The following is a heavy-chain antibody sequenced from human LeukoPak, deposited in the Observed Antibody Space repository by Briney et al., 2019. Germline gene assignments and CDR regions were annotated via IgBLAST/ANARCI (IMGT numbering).Heavy chain of an antibody. V-gene: IGHV4-59*08. CDR1: SASISIYS. D-gene: IGHD2-2*02. CDR2: LYYSGST. CDR3: ARAQSDIVVVPATICCYHYYYMDV. J-gene: IGHJ6*03. Sequence: SETLSLTCTVSSASISIYSWSWIRQPPGRGLEWIGSLYYSGSTSYNPSLKSRVTISVDTSKNQFSLKLSSVTAADTAVYYCARAQSDIVVVPATICCYHYYYMDVWGKGTTVTVSS.